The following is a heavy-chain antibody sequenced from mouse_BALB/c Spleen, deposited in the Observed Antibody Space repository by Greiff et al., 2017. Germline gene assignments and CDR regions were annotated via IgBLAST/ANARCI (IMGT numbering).Heavy chain of an antibody. J-gene: IGHJ4*01. CDR1: GFTFSSYA. CDR3: ARNNYYGSYAMDY. CDR2: ISSGGSYT. V-gene: IGHV5-9-4*01. D-gene: IGHD1-1*01. Sequence: EVKLMESGGGLVKPGGSLKLSCAASGFTFSSYAMSWVRQSPEKRLEWVAEISSGGSYTYYPDTVTGRFTISRDNAKNTLYLEMSSLRSEDTAMYYCARNNYYGSYAMDYWGQGTSVTVSS.